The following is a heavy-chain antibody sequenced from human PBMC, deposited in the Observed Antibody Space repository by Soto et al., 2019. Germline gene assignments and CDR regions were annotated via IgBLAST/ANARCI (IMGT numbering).Heavy chain of an antibody. CDR1: GFTVSNNY. D-gene: IGHD6-25*01. CDR2: IYSGGYT. CDR3: ATQRGGGGY. J-gene: IGHJ4*02. Sequence: EVQLVESGGGLIQPGGSLRLSCAVSGFTVSNNYMSWVRQAPGKGLEGVSVIYSGGYTAYGDSVKGRFTISRDNSKNTLYLQKNGRGADDRALYCWATQRGGGGYWGQGTLVTVSS. V-gene: IGHV3-53*01.